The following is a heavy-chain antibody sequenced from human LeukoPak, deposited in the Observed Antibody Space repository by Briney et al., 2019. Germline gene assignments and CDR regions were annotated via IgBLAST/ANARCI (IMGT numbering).Heavy chain of an antibody. CDR2: ISRSDSGSNI. V-gene: IGHV3-23*01. Sequence: PGGSLRLSCAASALTFSKYAMNWVRQAPGKGLEWVSVISRSDSGSNIYYADSVKGRFTISRDNSKNTLYLQMNSLRAEDTAVYYCAPATIAAVTGHHFYYGMGVWGQGTTVTVSS. D-gene: IGHD6-25*01. J-gene: IGHJ6*02. CDR1: ALTFSKYA. CDR3: APATIAAVTGHHFYYGMGV.